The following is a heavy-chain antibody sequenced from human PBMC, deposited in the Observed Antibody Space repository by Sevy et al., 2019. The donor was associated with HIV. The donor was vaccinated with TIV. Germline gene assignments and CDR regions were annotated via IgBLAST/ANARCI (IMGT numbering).Heavy chain of an antibody. CDR2: ISHDGSYQ. Sequence: GGSLRLSWAASRFTFSTYDIQWVRQAPGKGLEWVAVISHDGSYQDYTDSVKGRFTISRDDSKNKAYLQMNSLRADDSGVYYCAKGQGYDYIWGNERSEYYFDYWGQGTLVTVSS. D-gene: IGHD3-16*01. CDR1: RFTFSTYD. CDR3: AKGQGYDYIWGNERSEYYFDY. J-gene: IGHJ4*02. V-gene: IGHV3-30*18.